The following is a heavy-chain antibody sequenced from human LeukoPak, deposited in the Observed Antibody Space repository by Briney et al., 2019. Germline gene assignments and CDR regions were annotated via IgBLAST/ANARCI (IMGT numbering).Heavy chain of an antibody. CDR3: ARATVTTIPLHYYGMDV. V-gene: IGHV3-21*01. D-gene: IGHD4-17*01. J-gene: IGHJ6*04. Sequence: GGSLRLSCAASGFTVSSNYMSWVRQAPGKGLEWVSSISSSSSYIYYADSVKGRFTISRDNAKNSLYLQMNSLRAEDTAVYYCARATVTTIPLHYYGMDVWGKGTTVTVSS. CDR1: GFTVSSNY. CDR2: ISSSSSYI.